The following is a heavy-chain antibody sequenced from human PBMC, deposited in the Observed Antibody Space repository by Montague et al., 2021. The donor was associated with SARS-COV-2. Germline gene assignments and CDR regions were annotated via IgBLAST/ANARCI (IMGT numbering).Heavy chain of an antibody. CDR1: GGSIITGNNFY. CDR2: IHSSGGT. V-gene: IGHV4-61*02. CDR3: ARDYYDSTGLNWFDP. J-gene: IGHJ5*02. D-gene: IGHD3-22*01. Sequence: TLSLTCAVSGGSIITGNNFYWGWIRQSAGKGLEWTGRIHSSGGTNYNPSLKSRLTMSVDSSANQFSLKLTSVTAADTAVYYCARDYYDSTGLNWFDPWGQGLLVTVSS.